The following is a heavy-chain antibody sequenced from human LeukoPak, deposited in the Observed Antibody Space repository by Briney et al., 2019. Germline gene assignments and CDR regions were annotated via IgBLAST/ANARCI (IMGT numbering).Heavy chain of an antibody. V-gene: IGHV3-48*01. CDR1: GFTFSSYS. D-gene: IGHD5-18*01. CDR3: ARDRDTAMVLDAFDI. CDR2: ISSSSNTI. J-gene: IGHJ3*02. Sequence: KPGGSLRLSCAASGFTFSSYSMNWVRQAPGKGLEWVSYISSSSNTIYYADSVKGRFTIARDNAKNSLYPQMNSRRAEDTAVYYCARDRDTAMVLDAFDIWGQGTMVTVSS.